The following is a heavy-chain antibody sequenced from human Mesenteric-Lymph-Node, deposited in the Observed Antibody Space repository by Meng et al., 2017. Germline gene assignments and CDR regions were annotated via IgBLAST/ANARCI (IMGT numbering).Heavy chain of an antibody. Sequence: LRLSCAISGDSVSSNSAAWNWIRQSPSRGLEWLGRTYYRSKWYNDYAVSVKSRITINPDTSKNQFSLQLNSVTPEDTAVYYCARDGVGSWYSYYYYGMDVWGQGTTVTVSS. D-gene: IGHD6-13*01. CDR2: TYYRSKWYN. CDR1: GDSVSSNSAA. V-gene: IGHV6-1*01. CDR3: ARDGVGSWYSYYYYGMDV. J-gene: IGHJ6*02.